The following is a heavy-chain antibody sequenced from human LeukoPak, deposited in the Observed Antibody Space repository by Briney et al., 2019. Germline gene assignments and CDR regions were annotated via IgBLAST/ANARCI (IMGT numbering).Heavy chain of an antibody. D-gene: IGHD5-24*01. V-gene: IGHV3-30-3*01. CDR2: ISYDGSNK. CDR1: GFXFSNYA. CDR3: ARARFGYNRGPFDY. Sequence: GRSLRLSCAASGFXFSNYAIHWVRQAPGKGLEWVAFISYDGSNKHYADSVKGRFTISRDNSKNTLYLQMNSLRPEDTAVYYCARARFGYNRGPFDYWGQGILVTVSS. J-gene: IGHJ4*02.